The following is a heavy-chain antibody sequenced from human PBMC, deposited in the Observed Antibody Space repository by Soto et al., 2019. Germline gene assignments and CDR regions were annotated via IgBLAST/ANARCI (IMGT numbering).Heavy chain of an antibody. D-gene: IGHD3-10*01. J-gene: IGHJ4*02. CDR2: ISGGGDTT. Sequence: EVQLLESGGGLVQPGGSLRLSCAASGFTFNNYAITWVRPAPAKGLEWVSAISGGGDTTSYADSVKGRFTSSRAVFENTLFLQMSSLRTEATALYYCAKGRGGSGSLTPRVDFWGQGTLVTVSS. CDR3: AKGRGGSGSLTPRVDF. V-gene: IGHV3-23*01. CDR1: GFTFNNYA.